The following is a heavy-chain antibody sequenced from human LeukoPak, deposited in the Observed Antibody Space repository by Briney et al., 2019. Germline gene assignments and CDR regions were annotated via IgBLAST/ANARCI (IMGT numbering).Heavy chain of an antibody. Sequence: ASVKVSCKASGYTFTSYDINWVRQATGQGLEWMGWMNPNSGNTGYAQKFQGRVTITRNTSISTAYMELSSLRSEDTAVYYCARTLTVYYYYYMDVWGKGTTVTVSS. CDR3: ARTLTVYYYYYMDV. CDR1: GYTFTSYD. J-gene: IGHJ6*03. CDR2: MNPNSGNT. D-gene: IGHD4-11*01. V-gene: IGHV1-8*03.